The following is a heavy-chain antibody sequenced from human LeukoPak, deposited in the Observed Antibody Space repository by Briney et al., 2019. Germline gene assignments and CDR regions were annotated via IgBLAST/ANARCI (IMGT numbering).Heavy chain of an antibody. J-gene: IGHJ1*01. V-gene: IGHV1-18*01. Sequence: GASVKVSCKASGYTFTSYGISWVRQAPGQGLEWMGWISAYNGNTNYAQKLQGRVTMTTDTSTSTAYMELRSLRSDDTAVYYCARAGSGYSFNPEYFQHWGQGTLVTVSS. CDR2: ISAYNGNT. D-gene: IGHD3-3*01. CDR3: ARAGSGYSFNPEYFQH. CDR1: GYTFTSYG.